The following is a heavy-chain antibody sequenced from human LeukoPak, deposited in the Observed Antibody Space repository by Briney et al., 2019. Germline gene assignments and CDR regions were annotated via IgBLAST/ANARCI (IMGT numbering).Heavy chain of an antibody. CDR3: ARHFLTTVVTPPDY. Sequence: PSETLSLTCAVYGGSFSGYYWSWIRQPPGKGLEWIGEINHSGSTDYNPSLKSRVTISVDTSKNQFSLKLSSVTAADTAVYYCARHFLTTVVTPPDYWGQGTLVTVSS. CDR2: INHSGST. CDR1: GGSFSGYY. J-gene: IGHJ4*02. V-gene: IGHV4-34*01. D-gene: IGHD4-23*01.